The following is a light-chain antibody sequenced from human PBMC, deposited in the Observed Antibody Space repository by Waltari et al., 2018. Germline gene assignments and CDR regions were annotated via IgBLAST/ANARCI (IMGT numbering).Light chain of an antibody. CDR2: EVT. V-gene: IGLV2-18*02. Sequence: QSALTQPPSVSGSPGQSVTISCTGPSSAVATYTRFPWYHQPPVTVPKLLIYEVTNRPSGVPDRFSGSKSGNTASLTISGLQAEDEGDYYCNSFTSGNTWVFGGGTKLTVL. CDR1: SSAVATYTR. J-gene: IGLJ3*02. CDR3: NSFTSGNTWV.